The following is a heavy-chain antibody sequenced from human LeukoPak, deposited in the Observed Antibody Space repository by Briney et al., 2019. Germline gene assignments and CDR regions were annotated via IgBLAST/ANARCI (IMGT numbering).Heavy chain of an antibody. CDR3: ARDLGDYVGYGAFDI. CDR1: GFTFSSYA. Sequence: GGSLRLSCAASGFTFSSYAMSWVRQAPGRGLEWLSYITGSGGKTYYADSVKGRFTISRDNANKLLFLHMNSLRAEDTAVYYCARDLGDYVGYGAFDIWGQGTMVTVSS. D-gene: IGHD4-17*01. CDR2: ITGSGGKT. J-gene: IGHJ3*02. V-gene: IGHV3-48*03.